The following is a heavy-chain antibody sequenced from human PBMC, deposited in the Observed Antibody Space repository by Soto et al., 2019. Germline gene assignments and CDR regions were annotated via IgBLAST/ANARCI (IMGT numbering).Heavy chain of an antibody. J-gene: IGHJ6*03. CDR2: IYYSGST. D-gene: IGHD2-2*01. V-gene: IGHV4-59*01. CDR1: GGSISRYY. Sequence: QVPLQESGPGLVKPSETLSLTCTVSGGSISRYYWSWIRQPPGNGLECIGYIYYSGSTNYNPSLRSRVNLSVDTSKHQLTLKLSSVTAADTAVYYCATAPSVRSASCHGLRCYYYYYMDLWGKGTTVTGSS. CDR3: ATAPSVRSASCHGLRCYYYYYMDL.